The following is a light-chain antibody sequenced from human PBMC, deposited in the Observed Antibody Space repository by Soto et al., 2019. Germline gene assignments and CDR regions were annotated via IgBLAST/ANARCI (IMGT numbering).Light chain of an antibody. CDR1: QSVSSY. V-gene: IGKV3D-15*01. J-gene: IGKJ5*01. CDR2: DAS. CDR3: QQYNDWPPSIT. Sequence: PGERATLSCRASQSVSSYLAWYQQKPGQAPRLLIYDASNRATGIPARFSGSGSGTEFTLTISSLQSEDIGVYYCQQYNDWPPSITFGQGTRLEIK.